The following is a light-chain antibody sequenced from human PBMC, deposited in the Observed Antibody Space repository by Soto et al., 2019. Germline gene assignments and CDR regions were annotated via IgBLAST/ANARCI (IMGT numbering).Light chain of an antibody. CDR3: SSYTSSSTLVV. J-gene: IGLJ2*01. CDR2: DVS. Sequence: QSALTQPASVSGSPGQSITISCTGTSSDVGGYNYVSWYQQHPGKAPKHMIYDVSNRPSGVSNRFSGSKSGNTASLTICGLQAEDEADYYCSSYTSSSTLVVFGGGTKLTVL. V-gene: IGLV2-14*01. CDR1: SSDVGGYNY.